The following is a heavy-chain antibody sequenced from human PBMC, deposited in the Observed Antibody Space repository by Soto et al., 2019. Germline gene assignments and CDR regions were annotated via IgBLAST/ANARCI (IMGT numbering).Heavy chain of an antibody. V-gene: IGHV3-48*01. D-gene: IGHD3-22*01. Sequence: GSLRLSCAASGFTFSSYNMNWVRQAPGKGLEWVSYISSSGSTIYYADSVKGRFTISRDNAKNSLYLQMNSLRAEDTAVYYCARVAYYYDSSGYFYWGQGTVVTVSS. J-gene: IGHJ4*02. CDR2: ISSSGSTI. CDR1: GFTFSSYN. CDR3: ARVAYYYDSSGYFY.